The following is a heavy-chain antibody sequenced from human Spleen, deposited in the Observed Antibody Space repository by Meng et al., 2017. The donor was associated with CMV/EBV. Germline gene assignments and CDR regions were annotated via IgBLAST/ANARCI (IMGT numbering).Heavy chain of an antibody. D-gene: IGHD1-26*01. J-gene: IGHJ5*02. Sequence: GESLKISCAASGFTFSSYSMNWVRQAPGKGLEWVSSISSSSSYIYYADSVKGRFTISRDNAKNSLYLQMNSLRAEDTAVYYCAREGSGENWFDPWGQGTLVTVSS. CDR3: AREGSGENWFDP. V-gene: IGHV3-21*01. CDR1: GFTFSSYS. CDR2: ISSSSSYI.